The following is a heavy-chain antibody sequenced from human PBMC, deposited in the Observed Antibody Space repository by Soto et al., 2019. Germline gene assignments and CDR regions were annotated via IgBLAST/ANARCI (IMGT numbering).Heavy chain of an antibody. D-gene: IGHD6-13*01. Sequence: QVQLVESGGGLVRPGGSLRLSCAASGFSLSDSYMSWIRQAPGKGLEWVSYIDSSGSTIYHADSVKGRFIISRDNTKNSLYLQMNSLRVEDTAVYYCARDRSGSWYGRGYHYYGMDVWGQGTTVTVSS. V-gene: IGHV3-11*01. CDR1: GFSLSDSY. J-gene: IGHJ6*02. CDR3: ARDRSGSWYGRGYHYYGMDV. CDR2: IDSSGSTI.